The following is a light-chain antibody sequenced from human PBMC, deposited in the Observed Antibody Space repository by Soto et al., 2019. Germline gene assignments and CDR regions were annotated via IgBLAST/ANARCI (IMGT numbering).Light chain of an antibody. CDR1: SSDVGGYNY. J-gene: IGLJ1*01. Sequence: SALTQPASVSGAPGRSITISCTGKSSDVGGYNYVSWYQQHPGKAPKLMIYDVTNRPSGISNRFSGSKSGNTASLTISGLQAEDEADYYFSPYTSTSTYVFGTGTKVTVL. V-gene: IGLV2-14*01. CDR2: DVT. CDR3: SPYTSTSTYV.